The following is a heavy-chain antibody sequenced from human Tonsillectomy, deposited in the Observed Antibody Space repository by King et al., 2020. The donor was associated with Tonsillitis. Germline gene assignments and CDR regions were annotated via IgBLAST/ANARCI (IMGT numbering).Heavy chain of an antibody. V-gene: IGHV3-21*01. CDR3: ARYGGGSFDY. J-gene: IGHJ4*02. D-gene: IGHD3-10*01. CDR1: GFTFSSYD. Sequence: VQLVESGGGLVKPGGSLRLSCAASGFTFSSYDLNWVRRAPGKGLEWVSSIASSSSHIYYADSVKGRFTISRDNAKNSLYLQMNSLGGEDTAVYYCARYGGGSFDYWGQGTLVTVSS. CDR2: IASSSSHI.